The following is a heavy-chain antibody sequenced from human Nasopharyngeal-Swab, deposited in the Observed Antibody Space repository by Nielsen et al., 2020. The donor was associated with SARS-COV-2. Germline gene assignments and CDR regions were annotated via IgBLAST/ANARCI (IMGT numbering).Heavy chain of an antibody. D-gene: IGHD5-24*01. CDR3: AKSRDSYNYDAFHI. Sequence: GESLKISCGASGFAFSSYGMHWVRQAPGKGLEWVAFTRYDGNNEYYGDSVKGRFTTSRDNSKNTLYLHMSSLRTEDTAVYYCAKSRDSYNYDAFHIWGHGTMVTVSS. J-gene: IGHJ3*02. CDR2: TRYDGNNE. CDR1: GFAFSSYG. V-gene: IGHV3-30*02.